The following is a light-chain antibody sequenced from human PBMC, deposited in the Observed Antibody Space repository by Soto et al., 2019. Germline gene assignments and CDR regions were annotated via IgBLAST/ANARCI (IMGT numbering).Light chain of an antibody. J-gene: IGLJ2*01. V-gene: IGLV2-14*01. Sequence: QSALPQPASVSGSPRQSITISFTGTSGDVDYKYVSWYQQHPGKAPKLIIYEVSNRPSEISNRFSGSKSGNTASLTISGLQGEDECDYYCNPCTDTTPLIFGGGTKLTVL. CDR1: SGDVDYKY. CDR3: NPCTDTTPLI. CDR2: EVS.